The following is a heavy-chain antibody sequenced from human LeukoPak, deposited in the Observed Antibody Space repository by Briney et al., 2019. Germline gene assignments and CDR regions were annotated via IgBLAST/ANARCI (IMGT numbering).Heavy chain of an antibody. CDR2: ISSSGSPV. D-gene: IGHD3-22*01. Sequence: PWGSLRLSCAASGFPFSDYYMSWIRQAPGKGLEWISYISSSGSPVSYADSVKGRLTISRDNAKNSLYLQMNSLRAEDTAVYYCARLRYYYDSSGYYHWGQGTLVTVSS. CDR1: GFPFSDYY. J-gene: IGHJ5*02. V-gene: IGHV3-11*01. CDR3: ARLRYYYDSSGYYH.